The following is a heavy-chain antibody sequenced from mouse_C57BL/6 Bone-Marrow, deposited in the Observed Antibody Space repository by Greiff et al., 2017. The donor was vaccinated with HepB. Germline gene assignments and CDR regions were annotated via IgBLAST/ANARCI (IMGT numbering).Heavy chain of an antibody. CDR1: GYTFTNYG. CDR2: IYPRSGNT. V-gene: IGHV1-81*01. D-gene: IGHD1-1*01. CDR3: ARQGTTVGDWYFDV. Sequence: VMLVESGAELARPGASVKLSCKASGYTFTNYGISWVKQRTGQGLEWIGEIYPRSGNTYYNEKFKGKATLTADKSSSTAYMELRSLTSEDSAVYFCARQGTTVGDWYFDVWGTGTTVTVSS. J-gene: IGHJ1*03.